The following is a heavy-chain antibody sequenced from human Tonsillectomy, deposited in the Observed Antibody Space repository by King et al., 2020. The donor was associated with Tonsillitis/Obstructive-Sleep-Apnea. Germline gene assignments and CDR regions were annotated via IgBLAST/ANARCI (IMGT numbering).Heavy chain of an antibody. V-gene: IGHV4-34*01. CDR1: GGSFSGYY. CDR2: INHSGST. Sequence: VQLQQWGAGLLKPSEPLSLPCAVYGGSFSGYYWSWIRQPPGKGLEWIGEINHSGSTNYNPSLKSRVTISVDTSKNQFSLILSSVTAADTAVYYCARVQFLEWLLDYRYFDYWGQGTLVTVSS. CDR3: ARVQFLEWLLDYRYFDY. J-gene: IGHJ4*02. D-gene: IGHD3-3*01.